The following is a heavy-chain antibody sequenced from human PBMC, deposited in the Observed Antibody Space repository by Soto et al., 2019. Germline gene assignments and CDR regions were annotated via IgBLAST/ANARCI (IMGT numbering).Heavy chain of an antibody. Sequence: SVKVSCKASGGTFSSYAISWVRQAPGQGLEWMGGIIPIFGTANYAQKFQGRVTITADESTSTAYMELSSLRSEDTAVYYCARPGIAAAGRRHSYNWFDPWGQGTLVTVSS. D-gene: IGHD6-13*01. CDR2: IIPIFGTA. J-gene: IGHJ5*02. CDR1: GGTFSSYA. V-gene: IGHV1-69*13. CDR3: ARPGIAAAGRRHSYNWFDP.